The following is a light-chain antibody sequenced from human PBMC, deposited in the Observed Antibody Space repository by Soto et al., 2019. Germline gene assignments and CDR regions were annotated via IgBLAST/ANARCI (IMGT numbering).Light chain of an antibody. J-gene: IGKJ5*01. CDR1: RSVDSH. CDR2: EAS. Sequence: EVVLTQSPATLSLSPGETATLSCRASRSVDSHLAWYQHKPGQAPRLLIFEASTRATGVPARFSGSVSGTEFTLTISSLQSEDFAVYYCQQYNEWPPFTFGQGTRLEIK. V-gene: IGKV3D-15*01. CDR3: QQYNEWPPFT.